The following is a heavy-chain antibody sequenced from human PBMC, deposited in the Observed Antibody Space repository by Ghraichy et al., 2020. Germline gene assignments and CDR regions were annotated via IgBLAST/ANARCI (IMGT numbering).Heavy chain of an antibody. CDR2: INPSGGST. D-gene: IGHD3-3*01. CDR1: GYTFTSYY. J-gene: IGHJ3*02. CDR3: ARDRPAPHATIFGVVTPVDAFDI. V-gene: IGHV1-46*01. Sequence: ASVKVSCKASGYTFTSYYMHWVRQAPGQGLEWMGIINPSGGSTSYAQKFQGRVTMTRDTSTSTVYMELSSLRSEDTAVYYCARDRPAPHATIFGVVTPVDAFDIGGQGKMVTVSS.